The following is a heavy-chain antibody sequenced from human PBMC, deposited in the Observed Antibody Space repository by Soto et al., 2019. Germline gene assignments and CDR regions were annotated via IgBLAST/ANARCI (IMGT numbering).Heavy chain of an antibody. Sequence: QVQLVQSGAEVKKPGASVKVSCTGSGYTFRSYDIHWVRQATGQGLEWMGWVNPNTGNTGYAQKFQGRVTMTRDMSKSSAYMEVNSLTSEETDIYYCARAYGAGSFDFWGQGTLVSVSS. J-gene: IGHJ5*01. CDR2: VNPNTGNT. V-gene: IGHV1-8*01. CDR1: GYTFRSYD. CDR3: ARAYGAGSFDF. D-gene: IGHD3-10*01.